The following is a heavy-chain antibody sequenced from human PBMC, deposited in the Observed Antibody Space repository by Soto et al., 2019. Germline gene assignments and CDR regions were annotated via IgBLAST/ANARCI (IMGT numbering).Heavy chain of an antibody. J-gene: IGHJ4*02. CDR1: GGSFSGYF. CDR3: VRGPYNYNSRYFDY. CDR2: INHSGIT. Sequence: SETLSLTCTVSGGSFSGYFWTWIRQPPGKGLEWLVEINHSGITNYNPSVESRVSMSVDTSKNQFSLRLYSVTAADTAVYYCVRGPYNYNSRYFDYWGQGTLVTVSS. D-gene: IGHD1-1*01. V-gene: IGHV4-34*01.